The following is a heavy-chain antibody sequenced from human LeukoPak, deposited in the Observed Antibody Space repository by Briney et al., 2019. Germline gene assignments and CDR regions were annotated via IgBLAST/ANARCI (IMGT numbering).Heavy chain of an antibody. J-gene: IGHJ5*02. V-gene: IGHV4-30-4*01. CDR1: GVSISSGDYG. Sequence: PSQSLSLTCTVSGVSISSGDYGWGWIRQPPGKGLEWIAYMYYSGSTYYNPSLKSRVTMSADTSKNQLSLKLSSVTAADTAVYCARPYYYNSRIDPWGEGSLVTVSS. D-gene: IGHD3-22*01. CDR3: ARPYYYNSRIDP. CDR2: MYYSGST.